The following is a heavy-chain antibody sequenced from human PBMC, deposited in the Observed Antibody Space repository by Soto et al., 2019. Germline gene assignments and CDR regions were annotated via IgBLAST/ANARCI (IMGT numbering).Heavy chain of an antibody. J-gene: IGHJ4*02. D-gene: IGHD1-26*01. V-gene: IGHV4-4*02. Sequence: SETLSLTCTVSGGSMSSSNWWNWVRQSPGKGLEWIGEAHHSGRTNYNPSLKSQVTISVDKSKNHFSLKLTSVTAADTAVYYCARQAGGGSYPFDYWGQGTLVTVSS. CDR1: GGSMSSSNW. CDR2: AHHSGRT. CDR3: ARQAGGGSYPFDY.